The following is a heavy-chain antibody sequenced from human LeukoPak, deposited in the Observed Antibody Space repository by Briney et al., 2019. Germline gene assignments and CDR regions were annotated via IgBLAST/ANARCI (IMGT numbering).Heavy chain of an antibody. J-gene: IGHJ4*02. V-gene: IGHV4-39*01. Sequence: KPSETLSLTCSVSGGSISSTSYYWDWVRQPPGKGLEWIGSIYCSGSTYYNPSLKRRVTISVDTSKNQFSLKLTFVTAADTAVYYCARQDGWSGFDYWGQGALVTVSS. CDR3: ARQDGWSGFDY. CDR1: GGSISSTSYY. CDR2: IYCSGST. D-gene: IGHD6-19*01.